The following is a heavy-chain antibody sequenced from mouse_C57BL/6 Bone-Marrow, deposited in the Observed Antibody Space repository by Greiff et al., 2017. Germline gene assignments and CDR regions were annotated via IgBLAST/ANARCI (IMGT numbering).Heavy chain of an antibody. CDR1: GFTFSSYA. V-gene: IGHV5-4*03. J-gene: IGHJ3*01. Sequence: DVKLVESGGGLVKPGGSLKLSCAASGFTFSSYAMSWVRQTPEKRLEWVATISDGGSYTYYPDNVKGRFTISRDNAKNNLYLQMSHLKSEDTAMDYCARASTMVTQFAYWGQGTLVTVSA. D-gene: IGHD2-2*01. CDR2: ISDGGSYT. CDR3: ARASTMVTQFAY.